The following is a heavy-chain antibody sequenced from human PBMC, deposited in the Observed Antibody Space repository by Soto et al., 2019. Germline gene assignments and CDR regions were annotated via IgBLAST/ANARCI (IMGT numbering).Heavy chain of an antibody. CDR2: ISGSGGST. CDR1: GFTFSSYA. D-gene: IGHD2-2*01. Sequence: GGSLRLSCAASGFTFSSYAMSWVRQAPGKGLEWVSAISGSGGSTYYADSVKGRFTISRDNSKNTLYLQMNSLRAEDTAVYYCAKQYCSSTSCYGGNYYYYMDVWGKGTTVTVSS. CDR3: AKQYCSSTSCYGGNYYYYMDV. J-gene: IGHJ6*03. V-gene: IGHV3-23*01.